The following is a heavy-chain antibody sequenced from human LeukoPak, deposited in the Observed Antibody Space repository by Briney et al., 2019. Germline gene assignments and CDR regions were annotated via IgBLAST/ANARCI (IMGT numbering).Heavy chain of an antibody. CDR2: ISSSSSYI. Sequence: GGSLRLSCAASGFSFSDAWMNWVRQAPGKGLEWVSSISSSSSYIYYADSVKGRFTISRDNAKNSLYLQMNSLRAEDTAVYYCARDDDSSGYYPDYWGQGTLVTVSS. J-gene: IGHJ4*02. V-gene: IGHV3-21*01. CDR1: GFSFSDAW. D-gene: IGHD3-22*01. CDR3: ARDDDSSGYYPDY.